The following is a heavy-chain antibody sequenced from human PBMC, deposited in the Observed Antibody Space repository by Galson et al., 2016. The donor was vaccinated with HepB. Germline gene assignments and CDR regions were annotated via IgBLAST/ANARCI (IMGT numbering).Heavy chain of an antibody. CDR1: RDSFRSYT. J-gene: IGHJ4*01. Sequence: SVKVSCKASRDSFRSYTITWVRQAPGQGLEWMGSIVPLLGQTNYAQKFQDRVTITADKSTDTAYLELKNLKSEDTAVYYCARDLLTRVTPVAHYYWGLGTLVTVSS. D-gene: IGHD4-17*01. V-gene: IGHV1-69*08. CDR2: IVPLLGQT. CDR3: ARDLLTRVTPVAHYY.